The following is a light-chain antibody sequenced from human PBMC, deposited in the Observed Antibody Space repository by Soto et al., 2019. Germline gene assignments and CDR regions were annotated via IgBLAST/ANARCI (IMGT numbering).Light chain of an antibody. CDR2: DAS. V-gene: IGKV1-5*01. Sequence: DIQMTQSPSTLSASVGDRVTITCRASQSISSWLAWYQQKPGKAPKLLIYDASSLESGVLSRFSGSGSGTEFTLTISSLQPDDFATYYCQQYNREYTFGQGTKLEIK. CDR1: QSISSW. CDR3: QQYNREYT. J-gene: IGKJ2*01.